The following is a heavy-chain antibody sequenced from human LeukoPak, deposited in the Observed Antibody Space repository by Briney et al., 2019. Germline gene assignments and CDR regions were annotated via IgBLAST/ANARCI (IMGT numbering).Heavy chain of an antibody. V-gene: IGHV3-23*01. D-gene: IGHD1-26*01. CDR3: AKKAQYNGNYPLDY. CDR1: GSTFTSYS. Sequence: QPGGSLRLSCAASGSTFTSYSMSWVRQAPGKGLEWVSGTSDRGDYTYYADSVKGRFTISRDNSKNTLYLQMNSLRAEDTALYFCAKKAQYNGNYPLDYWGQGPLVTASS. J-gene: IGHJ4*02. CDR2: TSDRGDYT.